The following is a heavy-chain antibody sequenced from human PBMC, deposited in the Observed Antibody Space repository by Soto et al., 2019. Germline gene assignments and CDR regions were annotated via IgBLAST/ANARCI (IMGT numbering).Heavy chain of an antibody. CDR3: ARDKRSSLVVETPPLFDS. V-gene: IGHV1-69*12. Sequence: QVQLEQSGGEVKKPGSSVKVSCRVSGGIFSDYAVSWVRQAPGQGLQWVGGIIPKFGTAKYARKFEDRVTLTADELTSTVYMEINNLRSEDTALYYCARDKRSSLVVETPPLFDSWGQGTLLTVYS. CDR2: IIPKFGTA. CDR1: GGIFSDYA. J-gene: IGHJ5*01. D-gene: IGHD2-21*01.